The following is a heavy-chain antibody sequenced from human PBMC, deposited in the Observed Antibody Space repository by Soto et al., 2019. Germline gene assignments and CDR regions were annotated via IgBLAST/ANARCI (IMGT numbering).Heavy chain of an antibody. CDR1: GFTFSSNW. CDR3: IRQRFRYDDGSQDFDY. Sequence: GSLRLSCXASGFTFSSNWMHWFRQAPGKGLVWVSRINGDGSSTSYANSVKGRFTISRDNAKSTLYLQMNSLRVEDTAVYYCIRQRFRYDDGSQDFDYWGQGTLVTVSS. J-gene: IGHJ4*02. D-gene: IGHD3-16*01. V-gene: IGHV3-74*01. CDR2: INGDGSST.